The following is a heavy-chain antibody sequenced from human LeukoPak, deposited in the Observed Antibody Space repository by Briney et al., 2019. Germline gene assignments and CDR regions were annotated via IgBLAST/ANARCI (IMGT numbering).Heavy chain of an antibody. CDR1: GYSISSGYY. J-gene: IGHJ5*02. V-gene: IGHV4-38-2*02. Sequence: SETLSLTCTVSGYSISSGYYWGWIRQPPGKGLEWIGSIYHSGSTYYNPSLKSRVTISVDTSKNQFSLKLSSVTAADTAVYYCARHTPSGIAAAGTWWFDPWGQGTLVTVSS. D-gene: IGHD6-13*01. CDR3: ARHTPSGIAAAGTWWFDP. CDR2: IYHSGST.